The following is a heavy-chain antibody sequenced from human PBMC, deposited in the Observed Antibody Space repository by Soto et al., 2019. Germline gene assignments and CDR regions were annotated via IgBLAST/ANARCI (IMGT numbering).Heavy chain of an antibody. CDR1: GFTFSSYA. J-gene: IGHJ6*02. Sequence: GGSLRLSCAASGFTFSSYAMHWVRQAPGRGLEWVSAISGTGSPTYYADSVKGRFTISRDNSKNTLYLQMNSLRADDTAVYYCARDMSGGTYNYYYGMGVWGQGTTVTV. CDR2: ISGTGSPT. V-gene: IGHV3-23*01. D-gene: IGHD1-26*01. CDR3: ARDMSGGTYNYYYGMGV.